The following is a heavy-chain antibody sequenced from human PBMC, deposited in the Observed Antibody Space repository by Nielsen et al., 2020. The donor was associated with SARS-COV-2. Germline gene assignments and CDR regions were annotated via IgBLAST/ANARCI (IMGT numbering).Heavy chain of an antibody. CDR2: INVLGST. CDR3: ARDDTVTMYYYSYYGMDV. J-gene: IGHJ6*02. CDR1: GGSFSGYY. Sequence: SETLSLTCAVYGGSFSGYYWNWIRQSPGKGLEWIGEINVLGSTNYNPSLKGRVAISADMSRNHFPLQLSSVTAADTAVYYCARDDTVTMYYYSYYGMDVWGQGTTVTVSS. V-gene: IGHV4-34*01. D-gene: IGHD4-17*01.